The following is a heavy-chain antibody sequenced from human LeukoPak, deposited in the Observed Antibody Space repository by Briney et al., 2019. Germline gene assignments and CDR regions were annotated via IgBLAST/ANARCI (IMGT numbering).Heavy chain of an antibody. Sequence: GGSLRLSCAASGFTFDDYGMSWVRQAPGKGLEWVSSISTSSTYIYYADSVNGRFTISRDNAKNSLYLQMNSLRAEDTAVYYCARDPPFIIGTTFFDYWGQGTLVTVSS. CDR1: GFTFDDYG. CDR2: ISTSSTYI. V-gene: IGHV3-21*01. CDR3: ARDPPFIIGTTFFDY. J-gene: IGHJ4*02. D-gene: IGHD1-20*01.